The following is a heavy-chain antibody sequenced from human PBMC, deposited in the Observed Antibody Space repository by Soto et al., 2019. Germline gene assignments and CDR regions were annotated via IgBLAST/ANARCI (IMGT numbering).Heavy chain of an antibody. CDR1: GGTFSSYA. CDR2: IIPIFGTE. Sequence: QVQLVQSGTEVKKPGSSVKVSCKASGGTFSSYAISWVRQAPGQGLEWMGGIIPIFGTENYAQKFQGRVTITADESRSTAYMELSSLRFGDTAIYYCVRMSDSTWTPDGLDIWGQGTVVTVSS. CDR3: VRMSDSTWTPDGLDI. D-gene: IGHD2-2*01. J-gene: IGHJ3*02. V-gene: IGHV1-69*01.